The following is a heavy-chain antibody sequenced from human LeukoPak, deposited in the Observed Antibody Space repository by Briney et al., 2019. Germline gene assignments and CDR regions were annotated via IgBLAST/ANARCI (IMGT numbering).Heavy chain of an antibody. V-gene: IGHV3-66*01. CDR1: GVTVSNNF. J-gene: IGHJ4*02. CDR2: IYSGGDT. CDR3: ARDPPAVAINTYG. Sequence: PGGSLRLSCAASGVTVSNNFMLWVRQAPGKGLEWVSLIYSGGDTHYADSVKGGFTISRDNSKNTLYLQMNNLRDEDTAVYYCARDPPAVAINTYGWGQGTLVTVSS. D-gene: IGHD5-24*01.